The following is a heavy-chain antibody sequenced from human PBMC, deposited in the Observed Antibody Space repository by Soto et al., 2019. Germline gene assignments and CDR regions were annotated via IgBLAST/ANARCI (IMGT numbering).Heavy chain of an antibody. V-gene: IGHV1-46*03. CDR3: ARAPNLYYDSSGYYQSD. CDR1: GYTFTSYG. Sequence: ASVKVSCKASGYTFTSYGISWVRQAPGQGLEWMGIINPSGGSTSYAQKFQGRVTMTRDTSTSTVYMELSSLRSEDTAVYYCARAPNLYYDSSGYYQSDWGRG. D-gene: IGHD3-22*01. CDR2: INPSGGST. J-gene: IGHJ1*01.